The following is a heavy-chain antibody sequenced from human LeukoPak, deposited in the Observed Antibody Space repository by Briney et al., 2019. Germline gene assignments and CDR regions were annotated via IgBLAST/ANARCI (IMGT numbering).Heavy chain of an antibody. J-gene: IGHJ5*02. CDR3: ARSHSSSLDWFDP. CDR2: IYTSGST. V-gene: IGHV4-61*02. CDR1: GGSISSGSYY. Sequence: SETLSLTCTVSGGSISSGSYYWSWIRQPAGKGLEWIGRIYTSGSTNYNPSLKSRVTISVDTSKNQFSLKLSSVTAADTAVYYCARSHSSSLDWFDPWGQGTLVTVSS. D-gene: IGHD6-13*01.